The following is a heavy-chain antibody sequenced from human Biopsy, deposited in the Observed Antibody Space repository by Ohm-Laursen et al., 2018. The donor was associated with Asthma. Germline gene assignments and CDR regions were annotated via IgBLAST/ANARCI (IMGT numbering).Heavy chain of an antibody. CDR2: ISYDGSSI. D-gene: IGHD6-19*01. V-gene: IGHV3-30-3*01. J-gene: IGHJ4*02. Sequence: SQRLSCTASGFAVSRDHMFWVRQAPGKGLEWVAVISYDGSSIYYADSVKGRFTISRDNSKNTLSLQMNSLTAEDTAVYYCAREGVAGTHIEDWGQGTLVTVSS. CDR3: AREGVAGTHIED. CDR1: GFAVSRDH.